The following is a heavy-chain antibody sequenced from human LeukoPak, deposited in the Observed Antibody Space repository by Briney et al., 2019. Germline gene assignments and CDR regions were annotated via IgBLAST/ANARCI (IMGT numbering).Heavy chain of an antibody. Sequence: SETLSLTCTASGGSISSYYWSWIRQPPGKGLEWIGYIYYSGSTNYNPSLKSRVTISVDTSKNQFSLKLSSVTAADTAVYYCARNTVTTPLDYWGQGTLVTVST. CDR1: GGSISSYY. V-gene: IGHV4-59*08. J-gene: IGHJ4*02. CDR2: IYYSGST. D-gene: IGHD4-17*01. CDR3: ARNTVTTPLDY.